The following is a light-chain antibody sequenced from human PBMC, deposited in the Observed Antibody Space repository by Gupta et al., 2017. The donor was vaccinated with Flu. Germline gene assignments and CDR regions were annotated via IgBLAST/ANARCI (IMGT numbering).Light chain of an antibody. Sequence: SPSTLSASVGERVTITWRASQRSSSLLSWYQQKPGKAPKLLIYKASTLEGGVPSRFSGSASGTEFTLTISSLQPDDVATYYCQQYNRPCTFGQGTKVQIE. V-gene: IGKV1-5*03. J-gene: IGKJ2*02. CDR1: QRSSSL. CDR2: KAS. CDR3: QQYNRPCT.